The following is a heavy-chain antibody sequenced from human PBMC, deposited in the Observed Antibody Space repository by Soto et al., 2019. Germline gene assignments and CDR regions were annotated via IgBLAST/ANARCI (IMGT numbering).Heavy chain of an antibody. CDR1: GCTSGSFG. J-gene: IGHJ4*02. Sequence: AAGCTSGSFGMRRIIKTTGKGLEWVSYISSSGSIIYYADSVKGRFTVSRDEAKNSLYLQMNSLRAEDTAVYYCAKDLWVSAGSSFDYWGQGTLVTVSS. V-gene: IGHV3-48*03. CDR2: ISSSGSII. CDR3: AKDLWVSAGSSFDY. D-gene: IGHD3-10*01.